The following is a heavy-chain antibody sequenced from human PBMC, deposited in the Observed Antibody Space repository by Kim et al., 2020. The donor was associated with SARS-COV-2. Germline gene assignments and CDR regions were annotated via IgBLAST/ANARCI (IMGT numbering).Heavy chain of an antibody. CDR2: ISYDGSNK. CDR3: ARGPNGGQWLALFNWFDP. CDR1: GFTFSSFG. J-gene: IGHJ5*02. V-gene: IGHV3-30*03. Sequence: GGSLRLSCAASGFTFSSFGMHWVRQVPGKGLEWVAVISYDGSNKYYADSVKGRITISRDNSKNTLYLQMNSLTAEDTAVYYCARGPNGGQWLALFNWFDPWGRGTRVTVSS. D-gene: IGHD6-19*01.